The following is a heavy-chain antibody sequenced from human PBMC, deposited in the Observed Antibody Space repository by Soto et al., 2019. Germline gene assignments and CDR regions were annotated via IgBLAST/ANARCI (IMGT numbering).Heavy chain of an antibody. D-gene: IGHD1-1*01. Sequence: SQTLSLTCVISGNNVSTNSAGWNWIRQSPSRGLEWLGRTYYRSRWNNDYAASVKSRITVNPDTSKNQFSLHLKSVSPEDTGVYYSARNYWTAPHAFDFWGQGIQVTVA. V-gene: IGHV6-1*01. CDR3: ARNYWTAPHAFDF. CDR2: TYYRSRWNN. J-gene: IGHJ4*02. CDR1: GNNVSTNSAG.